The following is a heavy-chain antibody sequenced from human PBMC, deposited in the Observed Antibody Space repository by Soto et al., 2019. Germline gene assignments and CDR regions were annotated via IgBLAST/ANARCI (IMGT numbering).Heavy chain of an antibody. CDR1: GFTFSNYA. V-gene: IGHV3-23*01. D-gene: IGHD4-17*01. CDR2: ISENGGST. CDR3: AKRTSVPGGHLDDY. Sequence: QSGGSLRLSCAASGFTFSNYAMSWVRQAPGKGLEWVSAISENGGSTYYADSVKGRFTISRDNSKSALSLQMNSLRAEDTAVYYCAKRTSVPGGHLDDYWGHGXLVTVSS. J-gene: IGHJ4*01.